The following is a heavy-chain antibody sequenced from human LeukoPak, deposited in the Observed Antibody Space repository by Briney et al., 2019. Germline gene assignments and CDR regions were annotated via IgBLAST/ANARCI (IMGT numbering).Heavy chain of an antibody. CDR2: IYSGGST. D-gene: IGHD3-22*01. CDR3: ASDGYYYDSSGTFDY. V-gene: IGHV3-53*01. Sequence: GGSLRLSCAASGFTVSSNYMSWVRQAPGKGLEWVSVIYSGGSTYYADSVKGRFTISRDNSKNTLYLQMNSLRAEDTAVYYCASDGYYYDSSGTFDYWGQGTLVTVSS. CDR1: GFTVSSNY. J-gene: IGHJ4*02.